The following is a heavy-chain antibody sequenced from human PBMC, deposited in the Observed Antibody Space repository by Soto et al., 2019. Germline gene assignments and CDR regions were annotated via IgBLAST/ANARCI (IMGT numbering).Heavy chain of an antibody. CDR2: ISGSGGST. D-gene: IGHD4-17*01. CDR3: AKAPSLREVTSEFLFS. Sequence: GGSLRLSCAASGFTFSSYAMSWVRQAPGKGLEWVSAISGSGGSTYYADSVKGRFTISRDNSKNTLYLQMNSLRAEDTAVYYCAKAPSLREVTSEFLFSWGQGTMVTVSS. J-gene: IGHJ3*01. CDR1: GFTFSSYA. V-gene: IGHV3-23*01.